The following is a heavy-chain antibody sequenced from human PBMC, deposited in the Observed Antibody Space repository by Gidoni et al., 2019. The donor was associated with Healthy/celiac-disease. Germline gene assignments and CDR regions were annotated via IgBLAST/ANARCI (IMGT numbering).Heavy chain of an antibody. V-gene: IGHV4-59*01. CDR2: IYYSGST. CDR1: GGSISSYY. Sequence: QVQLQESGPGLVKPSETLSLTCTVSGGSISSYYWSWIRQPPGKGLEWIGYIYYSGSTNYNPSLKSRVTISVDTSKNQFSLKLSSVTAADTAVYYRAALEGGGNLTWRDKEDYWGQGTLVTVSS. D-gene: IGHD2-15*01. J-gene: IGHJ4*02. CDR3: AALEGGGNLTWRDKEDY.